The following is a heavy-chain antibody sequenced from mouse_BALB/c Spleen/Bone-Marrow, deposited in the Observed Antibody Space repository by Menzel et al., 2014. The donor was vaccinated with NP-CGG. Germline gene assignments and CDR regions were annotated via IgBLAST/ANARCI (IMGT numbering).Heavy chain of an antibody. J-gene: IGHJ2*01. CDR3: TRRRSLDY. V-gene: IGHV1-63*01. CDR2: IYPGSGNT. Sequence: VQRVESGTELVRPGTSVKIYCKASGYAFTNYWLGWVKQRPGHGLEWIGDIYPGSGNTYYNEKFKGKVTLTADKSSSTAYMQLSGLTSEDSAVYFCTRRRSLDYWGQGTTLTVSS. CDR1: GYAFTNYW.